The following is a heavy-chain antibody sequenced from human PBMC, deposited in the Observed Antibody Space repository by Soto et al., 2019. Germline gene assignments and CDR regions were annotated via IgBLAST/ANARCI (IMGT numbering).Heavy chain of an antibody. D-gene: IGHD3-9*01. V-gene: IGHV3-23*01. CDR1: GFTYYRYA. J-gene: IGHJ4*02. Sequence: GGSLRLSCAASGFTYYRYAMNWVRQAPGKGLEWVARITGSGGGAYYIDSVKGRFTISRDNSKNTLFLQMNSLRAEDTAVYYCAKDRYFDWLGGPLDYWGQGTLVTVSS. CDR2: ITGSGGGA. CDR3: AKDRYFDWLGGPLDY.